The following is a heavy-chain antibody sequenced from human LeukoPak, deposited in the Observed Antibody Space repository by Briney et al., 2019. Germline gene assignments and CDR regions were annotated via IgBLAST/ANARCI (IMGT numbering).Heavy chain of an antibody. Sequence: ASVRVSCKASGYSINRFGVTWERQAPGQGLEWIGWISSDNGITMYADKFQGRVSLTTDTSKNTTYMELRSLRSDDSAVYFCANVAKGRYLFYFMDVWGEGTTVTVSS. CDR1: GYSINRFG. J-gene: IGHJ6*03. CDR2: ISSDNGIT. V-gene: IGHV1-18*01. D-gene: IGHD1-26*01. CDR3: ANVAKGRYLFYFMDV.